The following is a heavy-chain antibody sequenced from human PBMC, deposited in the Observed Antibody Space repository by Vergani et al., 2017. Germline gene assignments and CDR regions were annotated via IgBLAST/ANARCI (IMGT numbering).Heavy chain of an antibody. J-gene: IGHJ4*02. CDR1: GFTFSSYA. CDR3: AKSGGSYEDY. Sequence: EVQLLESGGGLVQPGGSLRLSCTASGFTFSSYAMSWVRQAPGKGLEWVSAISGSGGSTYYADSVKGRFTISRDNAKNSLYLQMNSLRAEDTAVYYCAKSGGSYEDYWGQGTLVTVSS. D-gene: IGHD1-26*01. CDR2: ISGSGGST. V-gene: IGHV3-23*01.